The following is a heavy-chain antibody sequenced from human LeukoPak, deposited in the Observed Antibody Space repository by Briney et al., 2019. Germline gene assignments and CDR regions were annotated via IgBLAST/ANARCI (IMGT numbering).Heavy chain of an antibody. CDR2: INHSGST. CDR1: GGSFSGYY. CDR3: ARVGGMTTINNAAFDI. Sequence: SETLSLTCAVYGGSFSGYYWSWIRQPPGKGLEWIGEINHSGSTNYNPSLKSRVTISLDTSKNQFSLKLTSVTAADTAIYYCARVGGMTTINNAAFDIWGQGTMVTVSS. J-gene: IGHJ3*02. V-gene: IGHV4-34*01. D-gene: IGHD5-24*01.